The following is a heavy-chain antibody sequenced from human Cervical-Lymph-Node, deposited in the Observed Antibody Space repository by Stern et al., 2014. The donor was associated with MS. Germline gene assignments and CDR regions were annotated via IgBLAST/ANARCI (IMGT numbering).Heavy chain of an antibody. CDR3: TRAVGGVGRE. Sequence: QVQLEESGPEVKKPGASVMVSCKTSGYTFPNYYIHWVRQAPGQGLEWMGIINPNGSVTASAQKFQGRLTMTRDTSPTTVYMRLITLTSEDPAMYYCTRAVGGVGREWGQGTLVFVSS. V-gene: IGHV1-46*01. CDR1: GYTFPNYY. D-gene: IGHD3-16*01. J-gene: IGHJ4*02. CDR2: INPNGSVT.